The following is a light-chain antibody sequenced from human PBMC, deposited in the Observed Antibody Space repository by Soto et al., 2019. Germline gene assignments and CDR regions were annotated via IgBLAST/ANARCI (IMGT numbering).Light chain of an antibody. J-gene: IGLJ1*01. V-gene: IGLV2-14*01. CDR3: SSYTSSSTPLV. Sequence: QSALTQPASVSGSPGPSITISCTGTSSDVGGYNYVSWYQQHPGKAPKLMIYDVSNRPSGVSNRFSGCKSGNTASLTISGLQAEDEADYYCSSYTSSSTPLVFGTGTKLTVL. CDR2: DVS. CDR1: SSDVGGYNY.